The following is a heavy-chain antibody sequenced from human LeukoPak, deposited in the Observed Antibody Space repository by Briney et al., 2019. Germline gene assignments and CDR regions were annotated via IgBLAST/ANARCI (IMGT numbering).Heavy chain of an antibody. Sequence: GGSLRLSCAASGFTFSDYAMSWVRQAPGKGLEWVSAISGSGGSTYYADSVKGRFTISRDNSKNTLYLQMNSLRAEDTAVYYCAGDYYDSSGYVGGYWGQGTLVTVSS. D-gene: IGHD3-22*01. V-gene: IGHV3-23*01. CDR1: GFTFSDYA. CDR3: AGDYYDSSGYVGGY. J-gene: IGHJ4*02. CDR2: ISGSGGST.